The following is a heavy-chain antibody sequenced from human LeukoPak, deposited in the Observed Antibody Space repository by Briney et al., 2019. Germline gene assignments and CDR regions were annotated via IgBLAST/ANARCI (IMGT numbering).Heavy chain of an antibody. J-gene: IGHJ6*02. Sequence: GGSLRLSCAASGFTFSSYAMHWVRQAPGKGLEWVAVISYDGSNKYYADSVKGRFTISRDNSKNTLYLQMNSLRAEDTAVDYWARDGSEMATIYGMDVWGQGTTVTVSS. V-gene: IGHV3-30-3*01. CDR1: GFTFSSYA. CDR2: ISYDGSNK. D-gene: IGHD5-24*01. CDR3: ARDGSEMATIYGMDV.